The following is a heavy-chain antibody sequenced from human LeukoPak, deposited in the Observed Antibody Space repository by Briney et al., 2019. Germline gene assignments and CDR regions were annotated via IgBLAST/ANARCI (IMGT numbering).Heavy chain of an antibody. CDR2: INPNSGGT. CDR3: ARDALYYYDSSGYPYYFDY. CDR1: GYTFTSYD. Sequence: GASVKVSCKASGYTFTSYDINWVRQATGQGLEWMGWINPNSGGTNYAQKFQGRVTMTRDTSISTAYMELSRPRSDDTAVYYCARDALYYYDSSGYPYYFDYWGQGTLVTVSS. J-gene: IGHJ4*02. V-gene: IGHV1-2*02. D-gene: IGHD3-22*01.